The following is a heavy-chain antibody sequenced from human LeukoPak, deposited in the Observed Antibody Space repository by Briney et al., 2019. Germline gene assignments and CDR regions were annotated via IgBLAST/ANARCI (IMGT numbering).Heavy chain of an antibody. CDR3: ARDLRGMVLGTD. D-gene: IGHD2-8*02. J-gene: IGHJ4*02. CDR1: GFTFSSYW. V-gene: IGHV3-74*01. CDR2: INSDGSST. Sequence: QPGGSLRLSCAASGFTFSSYWMHWVRQAPGKGLVGVSRINSDGSSTSYAASVKGRFTISRDNAKNTLYLQMNSLRAEDRAVYYCARDLRGMVLGTDWGEGTLVTVSS.